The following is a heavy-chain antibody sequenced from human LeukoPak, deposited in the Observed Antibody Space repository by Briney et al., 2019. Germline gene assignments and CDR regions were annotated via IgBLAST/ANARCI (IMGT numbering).Heavy chain of an antibody. CDR2: ISYDGSNK. V-gene: IGHV3-30*04. CDR1: GFTFSSYA. CDR3: ARASITMVRGVILYNWFDP. D-gene: IGHD3-10*01. J-gene: IGHJ5*02. Sequence: GGSLRLSCAASGFTFSSYAMHWVRQAPGKGLEWVAVISYDGSNKYYADSVKGRFTISRDNSKNTLYLQMNSLRAEDRAVYYCARASITMVRGVILYNWFDPWGQGTLVTVSS.